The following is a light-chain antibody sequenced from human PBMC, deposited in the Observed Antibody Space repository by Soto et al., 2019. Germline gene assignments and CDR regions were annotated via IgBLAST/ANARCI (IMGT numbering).Light chain of an antibody. CDR3: QQYGTSLFT. V-gene: IGKV3-20*01. CDR2: GAS. J-gene: IGKJ4*01. CDR1: QSAYSSY. Sequence: PGARATLSRTSSQSAYSSYLSWYQQKPGRAPRLLIYGASSRATGIPDRFSGSGSGTDFTLTISGLEPEDFAVYYCQQYGTSLFTFGGGTKVDIK.